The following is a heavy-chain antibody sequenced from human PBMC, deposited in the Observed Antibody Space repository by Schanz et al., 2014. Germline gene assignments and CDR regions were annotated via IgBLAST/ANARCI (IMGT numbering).Heavy chain of an antibody. CDR2: IFFRGST. J-gene: IGHJ6*02. V-gene: IGHV4-30-4*07. Sequence: QVQLQESGPGLVKPSQTLSLTCAVSGGSISSGGYSCSWIRQPPGKGLEWIGYIFFRGSTYYNPSLKSRVTISIDTARNQFTLRLTSVTDADPAVYYCYGMDVWGQGTTVTVSS. CDR1: GGSISSGGYS. CDR3: YGMDV.